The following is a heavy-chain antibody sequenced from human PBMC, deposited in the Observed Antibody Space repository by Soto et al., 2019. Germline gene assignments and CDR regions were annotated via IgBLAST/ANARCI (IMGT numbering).Heavy chain of an antibody. D-gene: IGHD3-3*01. CDR3: AHSPVREGLWSAAGARGSSWFDP. V-gene: IGHV2-5*02. J-gene: IGHJ5*02. CDR1: GFSLSSSGVG. CDR2: IYWDDDK. Sequence: QITLKESGPTLVRPTQTLTLTCTFSGFSLSSSGVGVGWIRQPPGKALEWLALIYWDDDKRYSPSLKRRLTITKDTSKNQVVLTRINMDPVDTGTYYCAHSPVREGLWSAAGARGSSWFDPWGQGTLVSVSS.